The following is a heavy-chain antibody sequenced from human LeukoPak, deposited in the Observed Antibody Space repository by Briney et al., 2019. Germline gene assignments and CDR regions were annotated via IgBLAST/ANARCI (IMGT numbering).Heavy chain of an antibody. V-gene: IGHV1-18*01. CDR3: ARAKAAAGFVAGNWFDP. D-gene: IGHD6-13*01. J-gene: IGHJ5*02. CDR1: GYTFTSYG. Sequence: ASVKVSCKASGYTFTSYGISWVRQAPGQGLEWMGWISAYNGNTNYAQKLQGRVIMTTDTSTSTAYMELRSLRSDDTAVYYCARAKAAAGFVAGNWFDPWGQGTLVTVSS. CDR2: ISAYNGNT.